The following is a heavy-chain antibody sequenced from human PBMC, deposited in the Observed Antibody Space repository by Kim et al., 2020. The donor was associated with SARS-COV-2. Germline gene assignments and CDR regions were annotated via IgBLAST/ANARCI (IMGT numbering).Heavy chain of an antibody. Sequence: NTKPPLKSRVTISVDTAKNQFSLKLSSVTAADTAVYYCARGIAARSPFGYWGQGTLVTVSS. J-gene: IGHJ4*02. CDR3: ARGIAARSPFGY. D-gene: IGHD6-6*01. V-gene: IGHV4-59*09.